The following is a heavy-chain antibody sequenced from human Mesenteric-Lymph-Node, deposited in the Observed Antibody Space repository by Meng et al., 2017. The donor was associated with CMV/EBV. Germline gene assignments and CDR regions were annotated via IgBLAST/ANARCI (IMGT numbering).Heavy chain of an antibody. V-gene: IGHV3-33*06. CDR2: IWYDGSNK. Sequence: GSLKISCAASGFSFSTSGMHWVRQAPGKGLEWVAVIWYDGSNKYYADSVKGRFTISRDNSKNTLYLQMNSLRAEDTAVYYCAKDKAATGVNWFDPWGQGTLVTVSS. CDR1: GFSFSTSG. CDR3: AKDKAATGVNWFDP. D-gene: IGHD2-15*01. J-gene: IGHJ5*02.